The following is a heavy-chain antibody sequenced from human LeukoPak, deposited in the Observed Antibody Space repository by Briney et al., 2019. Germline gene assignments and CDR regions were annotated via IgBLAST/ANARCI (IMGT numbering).Heavy chain of an antibody. CDR3: ARFGVVEKLSYGMDV. Sequence: QPGGSLRLSCAASGFTFSSYAMSWVRQAPGKGLEWVSAISGSGGSTYYADSVKGRFTISRDNSKNTLYLQMNSLRAEDTAVYYCARFGVVEKLSYGMDVWGQGTRSPSP. V-gene: IGHV3-23*01. CDR2: ISGSGGST. D-gene: IGHD3-3*01. CDR1: GFTFSSYA. J-gene: IGHJ6*02.